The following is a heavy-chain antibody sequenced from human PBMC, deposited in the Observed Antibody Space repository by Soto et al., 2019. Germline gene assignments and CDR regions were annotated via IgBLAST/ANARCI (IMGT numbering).Heavy chain of an antibody. CDR1: GFTFSSYW. D-gene: IGHD3-16*02. J-gene: IGHJ4*02. Sequence: GGSLRLSCAASGFTFSSYWMSWVRQAPGKGLEWVANIKQDGSEKYYVDSVKGRFTISRDNAKNSLYLQMNSLRAEDTAVYYCASQLSYDYIWGSYQYYFDYWGQGTLVTVSS. CDR3: ASQLSYDYIWGSYQYYFDY. V-gene: IGHV3-7*01. CDR2: IKQDGSEK.